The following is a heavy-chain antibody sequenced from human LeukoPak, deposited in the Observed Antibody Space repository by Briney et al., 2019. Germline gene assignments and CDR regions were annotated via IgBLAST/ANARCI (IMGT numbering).Heavy chain of an antibody. Sequence: SETLSLTCTVSGDSIGIYYWSWIRQPPGKGLEWIGYIYYSGSTNYNPSLKSRVTISVDTSKNQFSLKLSSVTAADTAVYYCARGWDSSGYYYDYWGQGTLVTVSS. CDR2: IYYSGST. J-gene: IGHJ4*02. D-gene: IGHD3-22*01. CDR1: GDSIGIYY. CDR3: ARGWDSSGYYYDY. V-gene: IGHV4-59*08.